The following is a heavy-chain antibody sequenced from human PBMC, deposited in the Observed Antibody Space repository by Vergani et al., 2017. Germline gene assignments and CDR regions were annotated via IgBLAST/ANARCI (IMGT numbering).Heavy chain of an antibody. CDR3: ARVSGGTWNYYYGMDV. V-gene: IGHV3-53*02. CDR2: IYSGGST. J-gene: IGHJ6*02. Sequence: EVQLVETGGGLIQPGGSLRLSCAASGFTVSSNYMSWVRQAPGKGLEWVSVIYSGGSTYYADSVKGRFTISRDNSKNTLYLQMNSLRAEDTAVYYWARVSGGTWNYYYGMDVWGQGTTVTVSS. CDR1: GFTVSSNY. D-gene: IGHD2-15*01.